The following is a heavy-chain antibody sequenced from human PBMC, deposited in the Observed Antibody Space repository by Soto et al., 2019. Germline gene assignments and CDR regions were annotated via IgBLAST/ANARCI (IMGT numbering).Heavy chain of an antibody. V-gene: IGHV4-31*03. Sequence: SETLSLTCTVSGGSIGSGGYYWSWIRQHPGKGLEWIGYIYYSGSTYYNPSLKGRVTISVDTSKNQFSLKLSSVTAADTAVYNCARADYDSSGYYYFDYWGQGTLVTVSS. CDR1: GGSIGSGGYY. D-gene: IGHD3-22*01. CDR3: ARADYDSSGYYYFDY. CDR2: IYYSGST. J-gene: IGHJ4*02.